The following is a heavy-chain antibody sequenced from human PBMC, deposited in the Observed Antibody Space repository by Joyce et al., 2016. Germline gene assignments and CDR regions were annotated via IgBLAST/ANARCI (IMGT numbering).Heavy chain of an antibody. CDR2: ISGSLGNT. Sequence: EVQVLESGGGLVQPGGSLRLSCAASGFTFNNFVVSWVRQAPGKGPEGVSAISGSLGNTYYADAVTGRFTVSRDTSGDSILLQMDSLRVEDTAMNFCAAGLKRGYWGQGTLVTVSA. J-gene: IGHJ4*02. D-gene: IGHD5/OR15-5a*01. CDR3: AAGLKRGY. V-gene: IGHV3-23*01. CDR1: GFTFNNFV.